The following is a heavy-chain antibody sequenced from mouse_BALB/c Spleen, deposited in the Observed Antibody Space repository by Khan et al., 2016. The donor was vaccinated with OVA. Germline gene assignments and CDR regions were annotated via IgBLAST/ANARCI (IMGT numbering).Heavy chain of an antibody. CDR3: ARKDYRYDDYFDY. Sequence: VQLQQSGAELVKPGASVKLSCTASGFNIKDTYMHWVKQRPEQGLEWIGRIDPANGNTKYDPKFQSKATITADTSSNTAYLQLSSLTSEDTAVYYCARKDYRYDDYFDYWGQGTTLTVSS. V-gene: IGHV14-3*02. CDR1: GFNIKDTY. J-gene: IGHJ2*01. CDR2: IDPANGNT. D-gene: IGHD2-14*01.